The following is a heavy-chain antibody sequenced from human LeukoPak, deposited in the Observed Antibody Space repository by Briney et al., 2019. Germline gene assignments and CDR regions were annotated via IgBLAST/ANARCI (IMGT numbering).Heavy chain of an antibody. J-gene: IGHJ4*02. D-gene: IGHD4-23*01. Sequence: PGGSLRLSCAASGFTFSSYEMNWVRQAPGKGLEWVASISSSSSYIYYADSVKGRFTISRDNAKNSLYLQMNSLRAEDTAVYYCARDSENYGGNSDYWGQGTLVTVSS. V-gene: IGHV3-21*01. CDR1: GFTFSSYE. CDR2: ISSSSSYI. CDR3: ARDSENYGGNSDY.